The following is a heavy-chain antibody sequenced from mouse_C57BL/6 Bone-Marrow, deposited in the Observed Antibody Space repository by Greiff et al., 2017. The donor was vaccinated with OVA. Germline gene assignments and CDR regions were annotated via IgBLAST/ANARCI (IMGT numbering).Heavy chain of an antibody. Sequence: QVQLQQPGAELVRPGSSVKLSCKASGYTFTSYWMDWVKPRPGQGLEWIGNIYPSDSETHYNQKFKDKATLTVDKSSSTAYMQLSSLTSEDSAVYYCARRRDYYGNWYFDVWGTGTTVTVSS. CDR2: IYPSDSET. CDR1: GYTFTSYW. V-gene: IGHV1-61*01. D-gene: IGHD1-1*02. CDR3: ARRRDYYGNWYFDV. J-gene: IGHJ1*03.